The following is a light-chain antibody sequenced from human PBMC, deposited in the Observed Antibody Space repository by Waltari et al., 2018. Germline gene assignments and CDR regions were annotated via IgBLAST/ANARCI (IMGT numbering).Light chain of an antibody. CDR2: YDV. CDR1: RSNIGNNT. V-gene: IGLV1-36*01. CDR3: AAWDDSLNGWV. Sequence: RVTISCSGSRSNIGNNTVNWYQQLPGKAPKLLIYYDVLLPSGVSDRFSGSKSGTSASLAISGLQSEDEADYYCAAWDDSLNGWVFGGGTRLTVL. J-gene: IGLJ3*02.